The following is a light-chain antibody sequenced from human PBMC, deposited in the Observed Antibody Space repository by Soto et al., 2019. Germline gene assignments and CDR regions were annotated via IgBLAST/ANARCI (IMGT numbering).Light chain of an antibody. Sequence: DIQLTQPPSTLSSSVVDIVTIACRASPSVSTWLAWYQQKPGKATKLLIYKASTLESGVPSRFSGICCDTESTLTISSLQPDDLAIYYCKLYNSLSQWTFGRGTKVEIK. CDR3: KLYNSLSQWT. V-gene: IGKV1-5*03. CDR1: PSVSTW. CDR2: KAS. J-gene: IGKJ1*01.